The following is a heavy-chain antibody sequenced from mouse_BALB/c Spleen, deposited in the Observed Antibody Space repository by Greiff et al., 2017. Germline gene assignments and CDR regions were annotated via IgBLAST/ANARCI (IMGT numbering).Heavy chain of an antibody. J-gene: IGHJ2*01. CDR1: GFTFSSYT. Sequence: EVKLMESGGGLVQPGGSLKLSCAASGFTFSSYTMSWVRQTPEKRLEWVAYISNGGGSTYYPDTVKGRFTISRDNAKNTLYLQMSSLKSEDTAMYYCARQRGYYGSYFDYWGQGTTLTVSS. CDR2: ISNGGGST. V-gene: IGHV5-12-2*01. CDR3: ARQRGYYGSYFDY. D-gene: IGHD1-1*01.